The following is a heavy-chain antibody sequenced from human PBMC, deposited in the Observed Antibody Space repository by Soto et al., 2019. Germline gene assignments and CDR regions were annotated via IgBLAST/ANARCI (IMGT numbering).Heavy chain of an antibody. D-gene: IGHD2-15*01. CDR1: GYTLTSYG. V-gene: IGHV1-18*04. Sequence: ASVKVSCKASGYTLTSYGISWVRQAPGQGLEWMGWISAYNGNTNYAQKLQGRVTMTTDTSTSTAYMELRSLRSDDTAVYYCARAIVVVVAATRGAFDIWGQGTMVTVSS. J-gene: IGHJ3*02. CDR3: ARAIVVVVAATRGAFDI. CDR2: ISAYNGNT.